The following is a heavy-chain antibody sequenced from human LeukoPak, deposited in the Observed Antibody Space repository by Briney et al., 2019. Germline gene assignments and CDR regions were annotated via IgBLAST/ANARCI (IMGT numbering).Heavy chain of an antibody. J-gene: IGHJ4*02. CDR2: IWYDGSNK. CDR1: GFTFSSYG. V-gene: IGHV3-33*01. D-gene: IGHD4-23*01. CDR3: ARDVSDYGGYSDY. Sequence: PGRSLRLSCAASGFTFSSYGMHWVRQAPGKGLEWVAVIWYDGSNKYYADSVKGRFTISRDNSKNTLYLQMNSLRAEDTAVYYCARDVSDYGGYSDYWGQGTLVTVSS.